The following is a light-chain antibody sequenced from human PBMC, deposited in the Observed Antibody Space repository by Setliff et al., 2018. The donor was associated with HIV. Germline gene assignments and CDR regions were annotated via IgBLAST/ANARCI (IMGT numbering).Light chain of an antibody. CDR3: SSYTSSFTYV. Sequence: LTQPASVSGSPGQSITISCTGSSSDVGGYNYVSWYQQHPGKAPKLMIYAVSNRPSGVSNRFSGSKSGNTASLTISGLQAEDEADYYCSSYTSSFTYVFGSGTKVTVL. J-gene: IGLJ1*01. CDR2: AVS. V-gene: IGLV2-14*03. CDR1: SSDVGGYNY.